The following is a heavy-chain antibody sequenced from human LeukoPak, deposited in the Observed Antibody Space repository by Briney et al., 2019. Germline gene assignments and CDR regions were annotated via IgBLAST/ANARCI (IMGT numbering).Heavy chain of an antibody. V-gene: IGHV3-21*06. Sequence: PGGSLRLSCTASGLSFSNCTMNWVRQVPGRGLEWVSSISSRGTFTNYAVSVQGRFTISRDNAQNSLYLQMNSLRAEDTAVYYCLGSNIASLWGQGTLVTVSS. CDR3: LGSNIASL. D-gene: IGHD1-26*01. J-gene: IGHJ4*02. CDR1: GLSFSNCT. CDR2: ISSRGTFT.